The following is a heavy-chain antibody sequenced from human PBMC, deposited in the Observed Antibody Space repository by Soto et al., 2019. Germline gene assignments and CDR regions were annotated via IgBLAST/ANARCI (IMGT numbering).Heavy chain of an antibody. D-gene: IGHD4-4*01. CDR3: ARKHSLDYIRWGLDP. V-gene: IGHV1-2*02. J-gene: IGHJ5*02. Sequence: ASVKVSCKASGYPFSDNQIHWLRRAPGQGLEWMGRINPKSDDTNYAQKFQGRVTMTRDTSIDTAYLELTGLTSDDTATYYCARKHSLDYIRWGLDPWGQGTLVTVSS. CDR2: INPKSDDT. CDR1: GYPFSDNQ.